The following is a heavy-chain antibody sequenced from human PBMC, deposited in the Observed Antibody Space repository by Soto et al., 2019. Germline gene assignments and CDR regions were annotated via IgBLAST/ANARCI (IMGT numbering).Heavy chain of an antibody. CDR2: MSPNSGNT. J-gene: IGHJ5*02. V-gene: IGHV1-8*01. CDR1: GYTFTSYD. CDR3: ARRGQLATYNWFDP. Sequence: QVQLVQSGAEVKKPGASVKVSCKASGYTFTSYDINWVRQATGQGLEWMGWMSPNSGNTGYAQKFQGRVTMTRNTSISTAYMELSSLRSEDTAVYYCARRGQLATYNWFDPWGQGTLVTVSS. D-gene: IGHD6-6*01.